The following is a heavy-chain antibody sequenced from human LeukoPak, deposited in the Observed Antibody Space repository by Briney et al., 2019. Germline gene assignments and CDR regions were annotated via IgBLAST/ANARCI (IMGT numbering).Heavy chain of an antibody. Sequence: GASVKVSCKASGYTFSNYGISWVRQAPGQGLEWMGWTSGDTGNTRYAQEFEGRVTMTTDTSTSTAYMELRSLRSDDTAVYYCGRDVVWSVRGYYYYGMDVWGQGTTVTVSS. CDR3: GRDVVWSVRGYYYYGMDV. J-gene: IGHJ6*02. D-gene: IGHD3-10*01. V-gene: IGHV1-18*01. CDR1: GYTFSNYG. CDR2: TSGDTGNT.